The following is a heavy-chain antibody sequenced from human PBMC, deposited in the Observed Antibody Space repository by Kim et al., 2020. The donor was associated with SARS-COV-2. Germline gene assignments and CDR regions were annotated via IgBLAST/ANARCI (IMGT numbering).Heavy chain of an antibody. J-gene: IGHJ5*02. CDR2: ISYDGSNK. Sequence: GGSLRLSCAASGFTFSSYGMHWVRQAPGKGLEWVAVISYDGSNKYYADSVTGRFTISRDNSKNTLYLQMNSLRAEHTAVYYCAKDSLPFNYYDSNGYSPNWFVPWGQATLVAVSS. CDR1: GFTFSSYG. D-gene: IGHD3-22*01. CDR3: AKDSLPFNYYDSNGYSPNWFVP. V-gene: IGHV3-30*18.